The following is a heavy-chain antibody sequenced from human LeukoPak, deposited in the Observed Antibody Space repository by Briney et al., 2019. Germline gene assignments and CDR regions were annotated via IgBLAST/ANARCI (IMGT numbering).Heavy chain of an antibody. Sequence: SETLSLTCAVYGGSFSGYYWSWIRQPPGKGLEWIGEINHSGSTNYNPSLKSRVTISVDTSKNQFSLKLSSVTAADTAVYYCATHRGYRYDYWGQGTLVTVSS. CDR2: INHSGST. J-gene: IGHJ4*02. V-gene: IGHV4-34*01. D-gene: IGHD5-18*01. CDR1: GGSFSGYY. CDR3: ATHRGYRYDY.